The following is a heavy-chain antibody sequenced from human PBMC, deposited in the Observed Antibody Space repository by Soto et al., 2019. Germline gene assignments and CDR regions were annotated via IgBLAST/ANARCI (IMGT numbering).Heavy chain of an antibody. J-gene: IGHJ4*02. V-gene: IGHV4-4*02. CDR2: IFDNVNT. CDR1: GGSIGTTHW. D-gene: IGHD3-3*01. Sequence: PSETLSLTCGVSGGSIGTTHWWNWVRQVPGKGLEWIGRIFDNVNTNYNPSLRNRVSMSVDKSQNQLSLRLTSVTAADTAVYYCVRSLNYDFWGDGGRHYYFDSWGQGTLVTVSS. CDR3: VRSLNYDFWGDGGRHYYFDS.